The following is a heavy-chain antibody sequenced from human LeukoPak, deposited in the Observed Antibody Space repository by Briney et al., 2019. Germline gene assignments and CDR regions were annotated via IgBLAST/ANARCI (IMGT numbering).Heavy chain of an antibody. CDR1: GFTFSSYA. J-gene: IGHJ4*02. D-gene: IGHD1-26*01. Sequence: GGSLRLSCAASGFTFSSYAMSWVRQAPGKGLEWVSAISGSGGSTYYADSVKGRFTISRDNSKNTLYLQMNSLRAEDTAVYYWAKEVSGSYYKGSVDYWGQGTLVTVSS. CDR3: AKEVSGSYYKGSVDY. V-gene: IGHV3-23*01. CDR2: ISGSGGST.